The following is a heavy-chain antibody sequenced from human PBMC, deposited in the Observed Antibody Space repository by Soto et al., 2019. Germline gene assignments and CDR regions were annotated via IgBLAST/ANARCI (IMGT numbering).Heavy chain of an antibody. Sequence: PGESLKISCKGSGYSFTSYWIGWVRQMPGKGLEWMGIIYPGDSDTRYSTSFQGQVTISAAKSITTVFLQWSSLRASDTAMYYCARQIYDSDSGPNFQYYFDSWGQGTLVTVSS. D-gene: IGHD3-22*01. CDR1: GYSFTSYW. J-gene: IGHJ4*02. CDR2: IYPGDSDT. V-gene: IGHV5-51*01. CDR3: ARQIYDSDSGPNFQYYFDS.